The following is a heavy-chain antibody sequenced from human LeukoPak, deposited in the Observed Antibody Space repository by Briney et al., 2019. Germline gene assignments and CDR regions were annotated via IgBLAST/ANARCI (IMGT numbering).Heavy chain of an antibody. CDR1: GYTFTGYY. Sequence: ASVKVSCKASGYTFTGYYMHWVRQAPGQGLEWMGWINPNSGGTNYAQKFQGRGTMTRDTSISTAYMELGRLRSDDTAVYYCARGVYYDFWSGYYTGYFDYWGQGTLVTVSS. D-gene: IGHD3-3*01. V-gene: IGHV1-2*02. J-gene: IGHJ4*02. CDR2: INPNSGGT. CDR3: ARGVYYDFWSGYYTGYFDY.